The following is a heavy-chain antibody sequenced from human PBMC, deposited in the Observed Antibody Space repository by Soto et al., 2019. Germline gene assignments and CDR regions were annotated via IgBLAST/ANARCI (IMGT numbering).Heavy chain of an antibody. CDR3: ARAESLRLDYYYYGMDV. V-gene: IGHV1-8*01. CDR2: MNPNSGNT. J-gene: IGHJ6*02. Sequence: QVQLVQSGAEVKKPGASVKVSCKASGYTFIGYDINWVRQATGQGLEWMGWMNPNSGNTGSAQKFQGRVTRTRNTSISAAYMELSGLRSEETAVYYCARAESLRLDYYYYGMDVWGQGTTVTVSS. CDR1: GYTFIGYD. D-gene: IGHD3-16*01.